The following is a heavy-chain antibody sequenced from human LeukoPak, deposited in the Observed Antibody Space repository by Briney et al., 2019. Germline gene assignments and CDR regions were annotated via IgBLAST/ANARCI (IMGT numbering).Heavy chain of an antibody. J-gene: IGHJ4*02. CDR1: GGSISSYY. D-gene: IGHD2-15*01. CDR3: ARGGPYCSGGSCSDY. Sequence: PETLSLTCTVSGGSISSYYWIWIRQPPGKGLEWIGYLYYTGSTNYNPSLKSRVTISVDTSKDQFSLKLSSATAADTAVYYCARGGPYCSGGSCSDYWGQGILVTVSS. CDR2: LYYTGST. V-gene: IGHV4-59*08.